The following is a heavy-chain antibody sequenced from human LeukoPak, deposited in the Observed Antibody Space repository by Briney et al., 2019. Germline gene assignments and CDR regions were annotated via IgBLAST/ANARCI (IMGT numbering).Heavy chain of an antibody. CDR2: ISPSGDIT. J-gene: IGHJ4*02. V-gene: IGHV3-23*01. D-gene: IGHD3-10*01. CDR1: GFTFSSYI. Sequence: GGSLRLSCVASGFTFSSYIMTWVRQAPGKGLEWVSGISPSGDITYYADSVKGRFSISRDNSKNTLYLEVISLTAEDTAVYYCAKDDAWLRFGEWSQGTLVTVSS. CDR3: AKDDAWLRFGE.